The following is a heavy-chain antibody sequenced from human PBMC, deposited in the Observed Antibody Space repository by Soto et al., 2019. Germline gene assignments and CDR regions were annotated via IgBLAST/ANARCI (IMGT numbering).Heavy chain of an antibody. CDR1: GVSTFDYY. Sequence: SETLSLTCTVCGVSTFDYYWTWVRQTPWKGLEWIGYGYFRGMTVYNPSLQSRVAISVDTSKRQFSLRLTSVTTADTAVYFCARSVYVRRENYHFDYLGPG. J-gene: IGHJ4*02. CDR3: ARSVYVRRENYHFDY. V-gene: IGHV4-59*01. CDR2: GYFRGMT. D-gene: IGHD3-10*01.